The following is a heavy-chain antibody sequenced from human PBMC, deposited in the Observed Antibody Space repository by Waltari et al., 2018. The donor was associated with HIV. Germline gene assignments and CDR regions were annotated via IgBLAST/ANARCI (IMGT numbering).Heavy chain of an antibody. J-gene: IGHJ4*02. D-gene: IGHD6-19*01. CDR2: ISSGRGYI. CDR1: GFTFRSNI. V-gene: IGHV3-21*01. Sequence: EVQLVESGGGLVKPGGSLRLSCAASGFTFRSNIMHWVRQAPGKGLEYISSISSGRGYIYYADSVKGRFTISRDNAKNSLYLQMNSLRAADTAVYYCARDLSAASVAGSSGYWGQGTLVTVSS. CDR3: ARDLSAASVAGSSGY.